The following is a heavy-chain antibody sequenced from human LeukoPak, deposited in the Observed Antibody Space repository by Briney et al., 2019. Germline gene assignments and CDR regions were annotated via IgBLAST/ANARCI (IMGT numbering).Heavy chain of an antibody. CDR1: GFTFSSYA. D-gene: IGHD1-14*01. CDR2: ISGSGGST. V-gene: IGHV3-23*01. J-gene: IGHJ5*02. CDR3: AKSGITGYHIGNWFDP. Sequence: GGSLRLSCAASGFTFSSYAMSWVRQAPGKGLEWVSAISGSGGSTYYADSVKGRFTISRDNSKNMLYLQMNSLRAEDTAVYYCAKSGITGYHIGNWFDPWGQGTLVTVSS.